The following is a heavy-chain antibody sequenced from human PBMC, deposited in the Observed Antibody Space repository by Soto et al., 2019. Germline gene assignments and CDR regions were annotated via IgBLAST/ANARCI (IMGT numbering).Heavy chain of an antibody. CDR3: ARAPPPQWLGAFDY. D-gene: IGHD6-19*01. V-gene: IGHV4-39*01. CDR2: IYYSGST. Sequence: KSSETLSLTCTVSGGSISSSSYYWGWIRQPPGKGLEWIGSIYYSGSTYYNQSLKSRVTISVDTSKNQFSLKLSSVTAADTSVYYCARAPPPQWLGAFDYWGQGTLVTVSS. J-gene: IGHJ4*02. CDR1: GGSISSSSYY.